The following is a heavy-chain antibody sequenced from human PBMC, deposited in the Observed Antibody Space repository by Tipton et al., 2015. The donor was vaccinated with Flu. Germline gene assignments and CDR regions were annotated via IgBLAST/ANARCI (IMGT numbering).Heavy chain of an antibody. J-gene: IGHJ4*02. D-gene: IGHD6-19*01. CDR1: GGSISSSSYY. Sequence: TLSLTCTVSGGSISSSSYYWGWIRQPPGKGLEWIGSIYYSGSTYYNPSLKSRVTISVDTSKNQFSLKLSSVTAADTAVYYCAKYSSGWYLFDYWGQGTLVTVSS. CDR2: IYYSGST. V-gene: IGHV4-39*01. CDR3: AKYSSGWYLFDY.